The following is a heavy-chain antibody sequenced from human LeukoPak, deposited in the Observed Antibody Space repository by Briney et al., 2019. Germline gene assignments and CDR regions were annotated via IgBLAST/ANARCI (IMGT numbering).Heavy chain of an antibody. CDR3: ASAPRQGSIGSLDY. Sequence: SETLSLSCTVSGVSISSSTYYWGGIRQPPGKGLEWIGAMYYTVTTYSNPSLSRRVTTSVDTYNNPFSLKLSSVTAAHTALYYCASAPRQGSIGSLDYWGQGTLVTVSS. CDR2: MYYTVTT. V-gene: IGHV4-39*01. CDR1: GVSISSSTYY. D-gene: IGHD3-10*01. J-gene: IGHJ4*02.